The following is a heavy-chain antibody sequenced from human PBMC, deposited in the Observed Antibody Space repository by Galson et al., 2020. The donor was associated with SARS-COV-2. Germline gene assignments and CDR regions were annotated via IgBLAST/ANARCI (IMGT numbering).Heavy chain of an antibody. D-gene: IGHD3-3*01. Sequence: KIGESLKISCKGTGYTFTNNWIGWVRQMPGQGLEWMGTIHPRDSDTRYSPSFGGQVTISADKSRTTTFLQWSSLKASDTAIYYCARVRYDFWSGFVFDAFDVWGQGTMVTVP. CDR2: IHPRDSDT. CDR1: GYTFTNNW. J-gene: IGHJ3*01. V-gene: IGHV5-51*01. CDR3: ARVRYDFWSGFVFDAFDV.